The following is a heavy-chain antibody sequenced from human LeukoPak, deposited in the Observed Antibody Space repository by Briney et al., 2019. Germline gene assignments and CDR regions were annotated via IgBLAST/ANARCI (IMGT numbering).Heavy chain of an antibody. CDR3: ARDRDCSRGSCYMGYYYGMDV. CDR1: GFTFSSYS. D-gene: IGHD2-15*01. V-gene: IGHV3-21*01. Sequence: GGSLRLSCAASGFTFSSYSINWVRRAPGKGLEWVSSISGSITFIYYADSVKGRFTISRDNSKNTLYLQMNSLRAEDTAVYYCARDRDCSRGSCYMGYYYGMDVWGQGTTVTVSS. J-gene: IGHJ6*02. CDR2: ISGSITFI.